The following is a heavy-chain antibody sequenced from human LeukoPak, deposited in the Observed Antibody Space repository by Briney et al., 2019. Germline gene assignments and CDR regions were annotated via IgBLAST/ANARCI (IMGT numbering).Heavy chain of an antibody. D-gene: IGHD6-13*01. CDR1: GFTFSAYA. J-gene: IGHJ4*02. CDR2: ISFDGSDK. CDR3: ARPRFSPSSSSPKY. Sequence: PGGSLRLSCAGSGFTFSAYAMYWVRQPPGKGLEWVALISFDGSDKYYADSVKGRFTISRDNSKNTLYLQMNSLRSEDTAVYYCARPRFSPSSSSPKYWGQGTLVTVSS. V-gene: IGHV3-30*04.